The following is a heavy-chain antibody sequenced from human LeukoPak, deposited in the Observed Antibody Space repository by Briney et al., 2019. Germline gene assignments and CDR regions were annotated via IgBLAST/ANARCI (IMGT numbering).Heavy chain of an antibody. V-gene: IGHV1-46*01. CDR3: ARGGGSYRFDY. J-gene: IGHJ4*02. Sequence: ASVKVSCKASGYSFTSYYMHWVRQAPGQGLEWMGIINPSGDSTSYAQRFQGRVTMTRDTSISTAYMELSRLRSDDTAVYYCARGGGSYRFDYWGQGTLVTVSS. CDR1: GYSFTSYY. CDR2: INPSGDST. D-gene: IGHD1-26*01.